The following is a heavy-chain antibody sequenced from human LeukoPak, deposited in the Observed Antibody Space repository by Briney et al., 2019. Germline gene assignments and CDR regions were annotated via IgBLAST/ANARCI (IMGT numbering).Heavy chain of an antibody. CDR2: IDPSDSYT. V-gene: IGHV5-10-1*01. J-gene: IGHJ5*02. Sequence: KCGESLKISCKGSGYSFTSYWISWVRQMPGKGLEWMGRIDPSDSYTNYSPSFQGHVTISADKSISTAYLQWSSLKASDTAMYYCARLDWEYYYDSSGYSIPWGQGTLVTVSS. CDR3: ARLDWEYYYDSSGYSIP. D-gene: IGHD3-22*01. CDR1: GYSFTSYW.